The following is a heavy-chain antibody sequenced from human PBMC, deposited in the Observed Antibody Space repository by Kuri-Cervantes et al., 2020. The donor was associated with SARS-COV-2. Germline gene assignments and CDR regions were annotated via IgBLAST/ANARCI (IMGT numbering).Heavy chain of an antibody. CDR1: GYSISSGYY. D-gene: IGHD7-27*01. Sequence: GSLRLSCTVSGYSISSGYYWGWIRQLPDKGLEWIGTIYFTGSTYYNPSLRSRVTISIDTSKDRFSLKLNSVTATDAAVYYCARRSWAYYFDFWGQGSLVTVSS. CDR2: IYFTGST. CDR3: ARRSWAYYFDF. V-gene: IGHV4-38-2*02. J-gene: IGHJ4*01.